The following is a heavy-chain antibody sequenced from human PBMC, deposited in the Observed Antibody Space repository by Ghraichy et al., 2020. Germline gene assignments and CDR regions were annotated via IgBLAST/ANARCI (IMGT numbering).Heavy chain of an antibody. CDR3: ARSPTVVFPDY. CDR2: IFHSGSS. Sequence: LRLSCTVSNDSIISGGYYWHWIRQHPGKGLEWIGYIFHSGSSYYSPSLESRLTISLDTSKNQFSLRLTSVTAADTAIYYCARSPTVVFPDYWGRGTLVSVSS. V-gene: IGHV4-31*03. D-gene: IGHD4-23*01. CDR1: NDSIISGGYY. J-gene: IGHJ4*02.